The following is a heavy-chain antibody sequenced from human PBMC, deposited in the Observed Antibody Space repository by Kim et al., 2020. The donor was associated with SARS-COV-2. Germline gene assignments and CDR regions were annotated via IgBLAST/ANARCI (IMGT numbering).Heavy chain of an antibody. Sequence: SGSDHQYAVSVKGRFTISRENAKNSLYLQMNSLRVEDTAVYYCATRGSGNYWGQGTLVTVSS. J-gene: IGHJ4*02. CDR2: SGSDH. V-gene: IGHV3-48*03. D-gene: IGHD1-26*01. CDR3: ATRGSGNY.